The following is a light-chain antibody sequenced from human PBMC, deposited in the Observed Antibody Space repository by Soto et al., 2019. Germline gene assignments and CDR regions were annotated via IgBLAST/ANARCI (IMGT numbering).Light chain of an antibody. CDR1: TTDVDGYDY. CDR2: DVN. J-gene: IGLJ1*01. Sequence: QSVLTQPASVSGSPGQSITISCTGATTDVDGYDYVSWYQQHPGQAPKLMIFDVNNRPSGVSGRFSGSKSGDTASLTISGLQAEDDGDYYCTSYTGSAPSYVFGSGTKVTV. CDR3: TSYTGSAPSYV. V-gene: IGLV2-14*03.